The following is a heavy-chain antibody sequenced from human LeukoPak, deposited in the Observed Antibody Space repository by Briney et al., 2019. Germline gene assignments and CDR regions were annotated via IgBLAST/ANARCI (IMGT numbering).Heavy chain of an antibody. V-gene: IGHV1-46*01. CDR2: INPSGGST. CDR3: ARSFSVVVPNYDY. J-gene: IGHJ4*02. CDR1: GYTFTSYY. Sequence: EASVKVSCKASGYTFTSYYMHWVRQAPGQGLEWMGMINPSGGSTSYAQKFQGRVTMTRDTSTSTVHMELSSLRSEDTAMYYCARSFSVVVPNYDYWGQGTLVTVSS. D-gene: IGHD2-15*01.